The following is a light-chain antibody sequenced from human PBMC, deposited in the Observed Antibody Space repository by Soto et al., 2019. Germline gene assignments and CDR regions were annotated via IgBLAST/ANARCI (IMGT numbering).Light chain of an antibody. V-gene: IGKV1-5*01. CDR2: DAS. CDR3: QQYNGLSYT. Sequence: DIQMTQSPSTLSASVGDRVTLTCRASESISYWLAWYQQKPGKAPKFLIYDASSLKSGVPSRFSGSGSGTEFTLTISSLQHDDVATYYCQQYNGLSYTFGQGTKLEI. CDR1: ESISYW. J-gene: IGKJ2*01.